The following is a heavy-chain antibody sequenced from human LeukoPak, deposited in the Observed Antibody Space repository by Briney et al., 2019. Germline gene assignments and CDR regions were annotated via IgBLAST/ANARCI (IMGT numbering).Heavy chain of an antibody. CDR1: GYTFTAYY. Sequence: AASAKVSCKASGYTFTAYYMHWVRQAPGQGLEWMGWINPSSGGTNSAPNFQGRVTMTRDTSISTAYMELSDLRSDDTAVYYCARDRGSPWYFDYWGQGTLVTVSS. CDR3: ARDRGSPWYFDY. CDR2: INPSSGGT. D-gene: IGHD3-10*01. V-gene: IGHV1-2*02. J-gene: IGHJ4*02.